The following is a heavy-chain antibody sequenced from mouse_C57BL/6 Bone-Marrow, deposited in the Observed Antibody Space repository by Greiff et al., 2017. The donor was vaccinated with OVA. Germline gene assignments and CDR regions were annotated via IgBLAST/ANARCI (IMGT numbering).Heavy chain of an antibody. V-gene: IGHV1-4*01. D-gene: IGHD1-1*01. J-gene: IGHJ2*01. CDR1: GYTFTSYT. CDR3: KGYYYGSSLDY. Sequence: QVQLQQSGAELARPGASVKMSCKASGYTFTSYTMHWVKQRPGQGLEWIGYINPSSGYTKYNQKFKDKATLTADKSSSTAYMQLSSLTSKDSAVYSCKGYYYGSSLDYWGQGTTLTVSS. CDR2: INPSSGYT.